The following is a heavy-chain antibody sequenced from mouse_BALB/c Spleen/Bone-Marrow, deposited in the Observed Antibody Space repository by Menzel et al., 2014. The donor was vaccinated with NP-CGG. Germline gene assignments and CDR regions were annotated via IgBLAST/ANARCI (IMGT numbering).Heavy chain of an antibody. CDR3: ALTTATPFAY. J-gene: IGHJ3*01. CDR1: GYTFTVYW. V-gene: IGHV1-7*01. Sequence: LXQSGAELAKPEASVKMSCKASGYTFTVYWIHWVKQRPGQGLEWIGYINPSTAYTEYNQKFKDKATLTADKSSTTAYMQLSSLTSEDSAVYYCALTTATPFAYWGQGTLVTVS. CDR2: INPSTAYT. D-gene: IGHD1-2*01.